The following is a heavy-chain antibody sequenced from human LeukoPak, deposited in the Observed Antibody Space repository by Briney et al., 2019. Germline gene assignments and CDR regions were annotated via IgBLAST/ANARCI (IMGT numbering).Heavy chain of an antibody. CDR3: ARWGSYDFWSGYYGWFDP. Sequence: ASVKVSCKASGYTFTGYYIHWVRQAPGQGREWMGWINPNSGGTNYAQKSQGRVTMTRDTSTSTAYMELSRLRSDDTAVYYCARWGSYDFWSGYYGWFDPWGQGTLVTVSS. CDR1: GYTFTGYY. CDR2: INPNSGGT. D-gene: IGHD3-3*01. J-gene: IGHJ5*02. V-gene: IGHV1-2*02.